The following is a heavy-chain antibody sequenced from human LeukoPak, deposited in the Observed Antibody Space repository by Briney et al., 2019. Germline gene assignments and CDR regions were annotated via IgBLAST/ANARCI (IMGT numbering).Heavy chain of an antibody. Sequence: GSLQLSCAASGFPFSSYGMHWVRQAPGKGLEGVAVIWYDGSNKYYADSVKGRFTISRDNSKNTLYLQMNSLRAEDTAVYYCARGLNRGIAVAGLGYWGQGTLVTVSS. D-gene: IGHD6-19*01. V-gene: IGHV3-33*01. CDR3: ARGLNRGIAVAGLGY. J-gene: IGHJ4*02. CDR2: IWYDGSNK. CDR1: GFPFSSYG.